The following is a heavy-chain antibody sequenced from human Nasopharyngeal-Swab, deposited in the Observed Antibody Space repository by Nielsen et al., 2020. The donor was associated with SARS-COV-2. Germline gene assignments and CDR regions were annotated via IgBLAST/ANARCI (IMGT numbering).Heavy chain of an antibody. CDR1: GFTFSSYS. Sequence: GSLKISCAASGFTFSSYSMNWVRQAPGKGLEWVSSISSSSSYIYYADSVKGRFTISRDNAKNSLYLQMNSLRAEDTAVYYCARKVVVSAAFDIWGQGTMVTVSS. J-gene: IGHJ3*02. CDR2: ISSSSSYI. CDR3: ARKVVVSAAFDI. V-gene: IGHV3-21*01. D-gene: IGHD5/OR15-5a*01.